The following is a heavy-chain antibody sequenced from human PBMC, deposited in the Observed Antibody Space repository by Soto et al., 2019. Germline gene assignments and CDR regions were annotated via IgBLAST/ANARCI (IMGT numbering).Heavy chain of an antibody. CDR3: ARGDQLRRAHYYYYGMDV. J-gene: IGHJ6*02. CDR1: GGSISSGDYY. D-gene: IGHD1-1*01. V-gene: IGHV4-30-4*01. Sequence: SETLSLTCTVSGGSISSGDYYWSWIRQPPGKGLEWIGYIYYSGSTYYNPSLKSRVTISVDTSKNQFSLKLSSVTAADTAVYYCARGDQLRRAHYYYYGMDVWGQGTTVTV. CDR2: IYYSGST.